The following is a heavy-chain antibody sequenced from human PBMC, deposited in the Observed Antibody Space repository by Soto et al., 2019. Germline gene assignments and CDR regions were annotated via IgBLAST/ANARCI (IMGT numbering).Heavy chain of an antibody. D-gene: IGHD3-3*01. CDR3: ARWDYDFWSGPGAFDI. Sequence: ASMKVSCKASGYTFTSYDINWVRQATGQGLEWMGWMNPNSGNTGYAQKFQGRVTMTRNTSISTDYMKLSSLRSEDTDVNNCARWDYDFWSGPGAFDIWGQGTMVTVSS. V-gene: IGHV1-8*01. CDR1: GYTFTSYD. J-gene: IGHJ3*02. CDR2: MNPNSGNT.